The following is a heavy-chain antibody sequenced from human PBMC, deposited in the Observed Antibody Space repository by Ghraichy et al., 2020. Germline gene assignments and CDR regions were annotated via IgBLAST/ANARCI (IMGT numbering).Heavy chain of an antibody. CDR3: AREGIAVAGTPLSNYYYYGMDV. Sequence: GGSLRLSCAASGFTFSSYSMNWVRQAPGKGLEWVSSISSSSSYIYYADSVKGRFTISRDNAKNSLYLQMNSLRAEDTAVYYCAREGIAVAGTPLSNYYYYGMDVWGQGTTVTVSS. J-gene: IGHJ6*02. V-gene: IGHV3-21*01. D-gene: IGHD6-19*01. CDR1: GFTFSSYS. CDR2: ISSSSSYI.